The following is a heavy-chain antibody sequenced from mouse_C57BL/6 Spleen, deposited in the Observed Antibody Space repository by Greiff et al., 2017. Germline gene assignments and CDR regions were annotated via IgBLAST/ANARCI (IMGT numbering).Heavy chain of an antibody. Sequence: EVKLQESGEGLVKPGGSLKLSCAASGFTFSSYAMSWVRQTPEKRLEWVAYISSGGDYIYYADTVKGRFTISRDNARNTLYLQMSSLKSEDTAMYYCTRDLYDYDWFAYWGQGTLVTVSA. CDR1: GFTFSSYA. CDR2: ISSGGDYI. D-gene: IGHD2-4*01. J-gene: IGHJ3*01. CDR3: TRDLYDYDWFAY. V-gene: IGHV5-9-1*02.